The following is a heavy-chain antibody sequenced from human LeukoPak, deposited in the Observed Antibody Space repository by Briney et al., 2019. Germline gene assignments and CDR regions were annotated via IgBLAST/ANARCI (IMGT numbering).Heavy chain of an antibody. Sequence: PGGSLRLSCAASGFTVSSNYMSWVRQAPGKGLEWVAVISYDGSNKYYADSVKGRFTISRDNSKNTLYLQMNSLRAEDTAVYYCARGTFWVLGPPCSYWGQGTLVTVSS. J-gene: IGHJ4*02. V-gene: IGHV3-30-3*01. CDR3: ARGTFWVLGPPCSY. D-gene: IGHD3-16*01. CDR2: ISYDGSNK. CDR1: GFTVSSNY.